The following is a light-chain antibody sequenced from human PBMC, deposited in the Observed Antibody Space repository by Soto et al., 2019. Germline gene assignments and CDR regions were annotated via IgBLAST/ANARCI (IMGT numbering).Light chain of an antibody. J-gene: IGLJ1*01. CDR2: GNT. Sequence: QSVLTQPPSVSGAPGQRVTISCTGSSSNIGAGYDVHWYQQFPGTAPKLLIFGNTHRPSGVPDRFSGSKSGTSASLAITGLQPEDEADYYCHSYDISLSGYVFGPVPKLTVL. V-gene: IGLV1-40*01. CDR1: SSNIGAGYD. CDR3: HSYDISLSGYV.